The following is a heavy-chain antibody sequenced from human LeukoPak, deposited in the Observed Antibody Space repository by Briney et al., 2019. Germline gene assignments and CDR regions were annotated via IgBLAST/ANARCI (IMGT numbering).Heavy chain of an antibody. D-gene: IGHD3-10*01. J-gene: IGHJ6*03. V-gene: IGHV1-2*02. CDR1: GYTFTGYY. CDR3: ARGGSGRDYYYYYMDV. Sequence: ASVTVSFTASGYTFTGYYMYWVRQAPGQGLGWMGWINPNSGGTNYAQKFQGRVTMTRDTSISTAYMELSRLRSDDTAVYYCARGGSGRDYYYYYMDVWGKGTTVTVSS. CDR2: INPNSGGT.